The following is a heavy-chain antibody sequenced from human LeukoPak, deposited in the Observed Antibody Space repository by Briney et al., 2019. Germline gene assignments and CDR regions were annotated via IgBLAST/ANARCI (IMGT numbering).Heavy chain of an antibody. CDR1: GYTFTSYY. J-gene: IGHJ5*02. V-gene: IGHV1-46*01. Sequence: GASVKVSCKASGYTFTSYYIHWVRQAPGQGLEWMGRINPSGGSTSYAQKFQGRVTMTRDMSTSTVYMELSSLRSEDTAVYYCARVVLGSGSYQYWFDPWGQGTLVTVSS. CDR3: ARVVLGSGSYQYWFDP. D-gene: IGHD1-26*01. CDR2: INPSGGST.